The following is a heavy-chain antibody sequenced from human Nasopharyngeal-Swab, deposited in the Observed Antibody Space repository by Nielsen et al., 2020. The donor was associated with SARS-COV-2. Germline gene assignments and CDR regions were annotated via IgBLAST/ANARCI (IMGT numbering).Heavy chain of an antibody. V-gene: IGHV3-30*18. D-gene: IGHD1-1*01. J-gene: IGHJ3*02. CDR3: AKGGGTTGTVGLDI. CDR2: ISYDGSNK. Sequence: GESLKISCAASGFTFSSYDMHWVRQAPGKGLEWVAVISYDGSNKYYADSVKGRFTISRDNSKNTLCLQMNSLRAEDTAVYYCAKGGGTTGTVGLDIWGQGTMVTVSS. CDR1: GFTFSSYD.